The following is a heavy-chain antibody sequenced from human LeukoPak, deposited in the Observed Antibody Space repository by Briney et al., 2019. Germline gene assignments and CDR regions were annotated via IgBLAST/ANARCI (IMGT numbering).Heavy chain of an antibody. CDR2: IYYSGNT. D-gene: IGHD3-16*01. CDR1: GGSISNYY. V-gene: IGHV4-59*08. CDR3: ARHSIGVSFGSVWYAFDI. Sequence: PSETLSLTCTVSGGSISNYYWNWIRQAPGKGLEWIGFIYYSGNTNYNPSLKSRVAISIDTSKNQFSLKLTSVTAADTAMYYCARHSIGVSFGSVWYAFDIWGQGTMVTVSS. J-gene: IGHJ3*02.